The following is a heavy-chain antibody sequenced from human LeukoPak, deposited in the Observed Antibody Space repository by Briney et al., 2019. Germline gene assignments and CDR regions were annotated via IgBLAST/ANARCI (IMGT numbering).Heavy chain of an antibody. CDR3: ARDLPGSLDY. J-gene: IGHJ4*02. CDR1: GGSISSYY. Sequence: SETLSLTCTVSGGSISSYYWSWIRQPPGKGLEWIGYIYYSGSTSYNPSLKSRVTISVDTSKNQFSLKLSSVTAADTAVYYCARDLPGSLDYWGQGTLVTVSS. V-gene: IGHV4-59*01. CDR2: IYYSGST.